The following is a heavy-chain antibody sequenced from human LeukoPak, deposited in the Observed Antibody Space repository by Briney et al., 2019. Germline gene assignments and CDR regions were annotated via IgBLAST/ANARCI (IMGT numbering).Heavy chain of an antibody. Sequence: SETLSLTCTVSGGSISSSSYYWGWIRQPPGKGLEWIGSIYYSGSTYYNPSLKSRVTISVDTSKNQFSLKLSSVTAADTAVYYCARVLDYYGSGTYSFDHWGQGTLVTVSS. J-gene: IGHJ4*02. CDR3: ARVLDYYGSGTYSFDH. CDR2: IYYSGST. D-gene: IGHD3-10*01. V-gene: IGHV4-39*01. CDR1: GGSISSSSYY.